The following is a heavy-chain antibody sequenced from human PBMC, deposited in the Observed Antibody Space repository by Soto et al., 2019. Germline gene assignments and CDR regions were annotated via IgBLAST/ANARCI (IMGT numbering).Heavy chain of an antibody. CDR2: ISGSGGST. Sequence: GGSLRLSCAASGFTFSNYAMSWVRQAPGKGLEWVSAISGSGGSTYYADSVKGRFTISRDNSKNTLYLQMNSLRAEDTAVYYCAKIHRVLDLRRFDPWGQGTLVTVSS. CDR3: AKIHRVLDLRRFDP. CDR1: GFTFSNYA. J-gene: IGHJ5*02. V-gene: IGHV3-23*01.